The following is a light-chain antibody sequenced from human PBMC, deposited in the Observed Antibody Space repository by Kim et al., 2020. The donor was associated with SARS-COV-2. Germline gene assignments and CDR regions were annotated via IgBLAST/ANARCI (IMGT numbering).Light chain of an antibody. CDR2: QDS. J-gene: IGLJ1*01. CDR1: KLGDKY. V-gene: IGLV3-1*01. Sequence: SVSPGRTASINCSGDKLGDKYACWYQQKPGQSPVLVIYQDSKRPSGIPGRFSGSNSGNTATLTISGTQAMDEADYYCQAWDSSTAVFGTGTKVTVL. CDR3: QAWDSSTAV.